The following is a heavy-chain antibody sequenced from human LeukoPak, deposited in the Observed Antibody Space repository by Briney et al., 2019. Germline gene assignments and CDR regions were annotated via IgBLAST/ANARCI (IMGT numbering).Heavy chain of an antibody. D-gene: IGHD6-13*01. CDR2: ITSDGSST. CDR1: GFTFSSYW. CDR3: ARDFTDDSSLDY. V-gene: IGHV3-74*01. Sequence: GGSLRLSCAASGFTFSSYWMHWVRQAPGKGLVWVSRITSDGSSTSYADSVKGRFTISRDDAKNTLYLQMNSLRAEDTAVYYCARDFTDDSSLDYWGQGTLVTVSS. J-gene: IGHJ4*02.